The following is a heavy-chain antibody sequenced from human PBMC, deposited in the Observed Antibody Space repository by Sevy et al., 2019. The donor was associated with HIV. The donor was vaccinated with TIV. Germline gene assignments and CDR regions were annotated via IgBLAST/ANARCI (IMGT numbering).Heavy chain of an antibody. CDR1: GGSVSGHY. J-gene: IGHJ6*03. V-gene: IGHV4-59*02. CDR3: ARASVIVGGDHSFYYHIDV. Sequence: SETLSLTCTVSGGSVSGHYWSWIRQPPGKGLEWIGYIYYSGSTNYNPSLKSRVTISVDTSKNQFSLKLSSVTTADTAVYYCARASVIVGGDHSFYYHIDVWGKGTTVTVSS. D-gene: IGHD3-10*01. CDR2: IYYSGST.